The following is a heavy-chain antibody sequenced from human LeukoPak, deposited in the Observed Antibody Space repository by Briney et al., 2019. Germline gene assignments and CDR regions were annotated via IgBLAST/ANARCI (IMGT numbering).Heavy chain of an antibody. V-gene: IGHV3-21*01. CDR2: ISSSSSYI. CDR3: ARDLWFGELVPADAFDI. CDR1: GFTFSSYS. D-gene: IGHD3-10*01. J-gene: IGHJ3*02. Sequence: GGSLRLSCAASGFTFSSYSMNWVRQAPGKGLEWVSSISSSSSYIYYADSVKGRFTTSRDNAKNSLYLQMNSLRAEDTAVYYCARDLWFGELVPADAFDIWGQGTMVTVSS.